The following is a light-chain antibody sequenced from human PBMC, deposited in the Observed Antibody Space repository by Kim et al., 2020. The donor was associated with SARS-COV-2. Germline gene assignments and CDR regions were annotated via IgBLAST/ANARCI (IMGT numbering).Light chain of an antibody. CDR3: QQYSTSPQT. J-gene: IGKJ4*01. Sequence: EIVLAQSPGTLSLSPGEGAALSCRASQSVSNNYLAWYQQKPGQAPRLLIFGASSRATGIPDRFSGSGSGTDFTLTISRLEPEDFAFYYCQQYSTSPQTFGGGTKLEI. V-gene: IGKV3-20*01. CDR2: GAS. CDR1: QSVSNNY.